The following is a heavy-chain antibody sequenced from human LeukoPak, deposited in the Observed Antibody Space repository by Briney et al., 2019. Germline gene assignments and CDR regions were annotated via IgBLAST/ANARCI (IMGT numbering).Heavy chain of an antibody. CDR1: GFTFSNYE. Sequence: PGGSLRLSCAASGFTFSNYEMNWVRQAPGKGLEWVSYISDSGSTIHYADSVKGRFTISRDNAKNSLYLQMNSLRAEDTAVYYCARDRWHSSGWYTGEFDYWGQGTLVTVSS. J-gene: IGHJ4*02. CDR3: ARDRWHSSGWYTGEFDY. CDR2: ISDSGSTI. V-gene: IGHV3-48*03. D-gene: IGHD6-19*01.